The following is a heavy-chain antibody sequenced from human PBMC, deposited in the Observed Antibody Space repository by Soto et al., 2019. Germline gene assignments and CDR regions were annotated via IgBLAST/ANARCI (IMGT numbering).Heavy chain of an antibody. CDR3: TRDASRDSSARGWFDP. Sequence: GGSLRLSCAASGFPFRSFTLNWVRQAPGKGLEWVSTISSNSAYIYYTDALRGRFTISRDNAKNSLHLQMDSLRAEDTAVYYCTRDASRDSSARGWFDPWGPGTLVTVSS. D-gene: IGHD6-13*01. J-gene: IGHJ5*02. V-gene: IGHV3-21*01. CDR1: GFPFRSFT. CDR2: ISSNSAYI.